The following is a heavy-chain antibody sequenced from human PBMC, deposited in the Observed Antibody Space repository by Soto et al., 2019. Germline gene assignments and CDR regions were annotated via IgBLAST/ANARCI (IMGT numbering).Heavy chain of an antibody. CDR1: GFTFSSYA. Sequence: EVQLLESGGGLVQPGGSLRLSCAASGFTFSSYAMSWVRQAPGKGLGWVSAISGSGGNTYYADSVKGRFTISRDNSKSTLYLQMNSLRAEDTAVYYCAKDPRRVVAGTYYFGYWGQGTLVTVSS. V-gene: IGHV3-23*01. CDR2: ISGSGGNT. J-gene: IGHJ4*02. CDR3: AKDPRRVVAGTYYFGY. D-gene: IGHD6-19*01.